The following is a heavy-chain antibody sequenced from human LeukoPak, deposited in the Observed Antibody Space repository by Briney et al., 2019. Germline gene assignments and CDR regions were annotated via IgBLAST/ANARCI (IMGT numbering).Heavy chain of an antibody. Sequence: PGGSLRLSCAASGFTFDDYGMSWVRQAPGKGLEWLSGINWNGGSTGYADSVKGRFTISRDNAKNSLYLQMNSLRAEDTALYYCARGGFIGGYYYYYYMDVWGKGTTVTVSS. CDR1: GFTFDDYG. CDR2: INWNGGST. V-gene: IGHV3-20*04. D-gene: IGHD3-10*01. J-gene: IGHJ6*03. CDR3: ARGGFIGGYYYYYYMDV.